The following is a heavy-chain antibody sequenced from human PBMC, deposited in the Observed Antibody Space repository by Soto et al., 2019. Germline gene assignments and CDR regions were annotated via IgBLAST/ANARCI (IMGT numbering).Heavy chain of an antibody. J-gene: IGHJ4*02. V-gene: IGHV1-46*03. D-gene: IGHD3-9*01. CDR3: ARGGELRYFDWLLWGYYFDY. Sequence: QVQLVQSGAEVKKPGASVKVSCKASGYTFTSYYMHWVRQAPGQGLEWMGIINPSGGSTSYAQKFQGRVTMTRDTFTSTVYMELSSLRSEDTAVYYCARGGELRYFDWLLWGYYFDYWGQGTLVTVSS. CDR2: INPSGGST. CDR1: GYTFTSYY.